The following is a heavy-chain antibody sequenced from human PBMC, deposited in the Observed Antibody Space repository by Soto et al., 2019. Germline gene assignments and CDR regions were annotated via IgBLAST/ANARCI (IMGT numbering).Heavy chain of an antibody. CDR2: STPLFGIP. CDR3: ARDTHSAGGWFDT. V-gene: IGHV1-69*17. D-gene: IGHD2-15*01. Sequence: QVQLVQSGAEVKKPGSSVKVSCKASGGTSRSLSITWVRQAPGQGLEWMGGSTPLFGIPNYPQKFQGRLTITADKSTGTAYLELSSLRSEDTAVYYCARDTHSAGGWFDTWGRGTLVTVSS. CDR1: GGTSRSLS. J-gene: IGHJ5*02.